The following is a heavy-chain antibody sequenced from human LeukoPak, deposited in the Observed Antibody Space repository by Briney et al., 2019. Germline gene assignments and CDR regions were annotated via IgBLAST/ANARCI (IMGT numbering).Heavy chain of an antibody. V-gene: IGHV3-23*01. CDR2: ISPIGSRT. D-gene: IGHD1-14*01. J-gene: IGHJ4*02. CDR1: GFTFSTYA. Sequence: HPGGSLRLSCAASGFTFSTYAMNWVRQAPGKGLEWVSAISPIGSRTYYADSVKGRFTISRDNSKNTLYLQMNSLRAGDTAIYYCAKASTVLKPIDSWGQGTQVTVSS. CDR3: AKASTVLKPIDS.